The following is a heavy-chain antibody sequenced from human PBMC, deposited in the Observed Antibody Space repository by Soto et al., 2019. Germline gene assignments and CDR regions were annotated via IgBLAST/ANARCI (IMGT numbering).Heavy chain of an antibody. CDR1: GFTFSNAW. J-gene: IGHJ4*02. Sequence: GGSLRLSCAASGFTFSNAWMNWVRQAPGKGLEWVGRIKSKTDGGTTDYAAPVKGRFTISRDDSKNTLYLQMNSLKTEDTAVYYCTTLPYDFWSGQYNWGQGTLVTVSS. CDR3: TTLPYDFWSGQYN. CDR2: IKSKTDGGTT. D-gene: IGHD3-3*01. V-gene: IGHV3-15*07.